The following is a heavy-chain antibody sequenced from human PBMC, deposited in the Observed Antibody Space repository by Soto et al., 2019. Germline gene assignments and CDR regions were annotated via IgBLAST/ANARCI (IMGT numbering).Heavy chain of an antibody. CDR1: GYTFTSYA. CDR2: INAGNGNT. J-gene: IGHJ4*02. Sequence: QVQLVQSGAEVKKPGASVKVSCKASGYTFTSYAMHWVRQAPGQRLEWMGWINAGNGNTNYSQKFQGRVTITRDTSASTAYMELSSLRSEDTAVYYCARGLYNPFDYWGQGTLVTVSS. V-gene: IGHV1-3*01. D-gene: IGHD1-20*01. CDR3: ARGLYNPFDY.